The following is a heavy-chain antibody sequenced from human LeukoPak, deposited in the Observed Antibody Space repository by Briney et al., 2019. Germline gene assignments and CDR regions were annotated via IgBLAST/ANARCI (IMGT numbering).Heavy chain of an antibody. V-gene: IGHV4-4*02. CDR2: IYHSGST. D-gene: IGHD2-15*01. J-gene: IGHJ4*02. CDR3: ASNVVVVAATLFDY. Sequence: PSGTLSLTCAVSGGSISSSNWWSWVRQPPGRGLEWIGEIYHSGSTNYNPSLKSRVTISVDKSKSQFSLKLSSVTAADTAVYYCASNVVVVAATLFDYWGQGTLVTVSS. CDR1: GGSISSSNW.